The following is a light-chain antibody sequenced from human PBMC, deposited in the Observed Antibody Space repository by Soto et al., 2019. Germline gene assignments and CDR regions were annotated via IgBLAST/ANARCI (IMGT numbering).Light chain of an antibody. Sequence: EIVLTQSPATLSLSPGERATLSCTASQSVNSYLAWYQHRPGQAPRLLIYDTFNRATGVPARFSGSGSGTDFTLTNSSLEPEDYADYYCQHRTSRYTFGQGTKVETK. V-gene: IGKV3-11*01. CDR1: QSVNSY. CDR3: QHRTSRYT. CDR2: DTF. J-gene: IGKJ2*01.